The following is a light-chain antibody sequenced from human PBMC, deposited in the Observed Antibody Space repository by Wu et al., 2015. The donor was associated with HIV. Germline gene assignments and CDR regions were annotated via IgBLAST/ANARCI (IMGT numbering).Light chain of an antibody. Sequence: ILMTQSPATLSVSPGERATLSCRASQTVNRNLAWYQQRPGQAPRLLIYDVDIRATGISARFTGSGSRTEFTLTISSLQSEDFVVYYCHQYNNWPWTFGQGTKVDIK. CDR3: HQYNNWPWT. CDR2: DVD. V-gene: IGKV3-15*01. CDR1: QTVNRN. J-gene: IGKJ1*01.